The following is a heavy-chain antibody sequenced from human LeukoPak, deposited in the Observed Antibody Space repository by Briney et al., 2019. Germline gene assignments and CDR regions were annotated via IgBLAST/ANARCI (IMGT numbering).Heavy chain of an antibody. CDR1: GGSISSYY. CDR3: ARVHSPSNTAMATGYFDY. D-gene: IGHD5-18*01. V-gene: IGHV4-39*01. CDR2: IYYSGST. Sequence: SETLSLTCTVSGGSISSYYWGWIRQPPGKGLEWIGSIYYSGSTYYNPSLKSRVTISVDTSKNQFSLKLSSVTAADTAVYYCARVHSPSNTAMATGYFDYWGQGTLVTVSS. J-gene: IGHJ4*02.